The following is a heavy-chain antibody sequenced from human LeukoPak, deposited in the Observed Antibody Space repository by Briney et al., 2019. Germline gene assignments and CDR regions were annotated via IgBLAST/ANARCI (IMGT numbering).Heavy chain of an antibody. D-gene: IGHD3-3*01. CDR2: IWYDGNTQ. Sequence: GRSLRLSCAASGFTFSRYAFHRVRQAPGKGLEWVAVIWYDGNTQYYADSVKGRFTISRDNSKSTVYLQMNSLRAEDTAVYYCSRPQYEIWSCYRLINHWGQGTLVTVSS. CDR1: GFTFSRYA. V-gene: IGHV3-33*01. J-gene: IGHJ5*02. CDR3: SRPQYEIWSCYRLINH.